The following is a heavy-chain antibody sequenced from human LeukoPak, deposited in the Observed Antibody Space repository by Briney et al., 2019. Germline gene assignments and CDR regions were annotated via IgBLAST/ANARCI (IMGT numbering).Heavy chain of an antibody. CDR2: INHSGST. V-gene: IGHV4-34*01. CDR3: ARHPRYFDWFFWFDP. D-gene: IGHD3-9*01. CDR1: GGSFSGYY. J-gene: IGHJ5*02. Sequence: PSETLSLTCAVYGGSFSGYYWSWIRQPPGKGLEWIGEINHSGSTNYNPSLKSRVTISVDTSKNQFSLKLSSVTAADTAVYYCARHPRYFDWFFWFDPWGQGTLVTVSS.